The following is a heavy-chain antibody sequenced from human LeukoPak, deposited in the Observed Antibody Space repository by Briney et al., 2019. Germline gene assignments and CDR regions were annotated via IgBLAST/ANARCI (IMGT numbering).Heavy chain of an antibody. J-gene: IGHJ4*02. CDR3: ARLPGSSHGYYFDY. Sequence: PSETLSLTCAVYGGSFSGYYWSWIRQPPGKGLEWIGEINHSGSTNYNPSLKSRVTISVDTSKNQLSLNLTSVTAADTAIYYCARLPGSSHGYYFDYWGQGTLVTVSS. D-gene: IGHD5-18*01. CDR1: GGSFSGYY. CDR2: INHSGST. V-gene: IGHV4-34*01.